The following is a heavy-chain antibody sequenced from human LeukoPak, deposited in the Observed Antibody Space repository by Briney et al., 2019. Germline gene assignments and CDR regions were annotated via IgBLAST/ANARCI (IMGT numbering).Heavy chain of an antibody. CDR2: INHSGST. J-gene: IGHJ4*02. Sequence: SETLSLTCAVYGGSFSGYYWSWLRQPPGKGLEWIGEINHSGSTNYNPSLKSRVTISVDTSKNQFSLKLSSVTAADTAVYYCATRYSTSSRDYWGQGTLVTVSS. CDR1: GGSFSGYY. V-gene: IGHV4-34*01. CDR3: ATRYSTSSRDY. D-gene: IGHD6-6*01.